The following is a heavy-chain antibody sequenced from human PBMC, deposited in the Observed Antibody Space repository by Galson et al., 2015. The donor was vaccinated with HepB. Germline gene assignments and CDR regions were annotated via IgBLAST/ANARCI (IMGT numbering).Heavy chain of an antibody. CDR1: GYTSTNYA. V-gene: IGHV7-4-1*02. CDR3: ARVTSTHNFGRSRYSFYYYGMDV. D-gene: IGHD1-20*01. CDR2: INTNTGEP. Sequence: SVKVSCKASGYTSTNYAINWVRQAPGQGLEWMGWINTNTGEPTYAQAFTGRFVFSLDTSVTTAHLQISSLKPEDTAVYYCARVTSTHNFGRSRYSFYYYGMDVWGQGTTVTVPS. J-gene: IGHJ6*02.